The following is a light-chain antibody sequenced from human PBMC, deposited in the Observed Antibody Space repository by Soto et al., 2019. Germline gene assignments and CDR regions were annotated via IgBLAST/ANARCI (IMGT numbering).Light chain of an antibody. CDR3: QQYGRSWT. Sequence: EIVLTQSRCTLSLSPGERVTLSCRASQSVRSSYLAWYQQMPGQAPRLLIYGASRRATGIADRFSGRGSGTDFTLTISRLEPEDFAVYYCQQYGRSWTFGQGTKVESK. J-gene: IGKJ1*01. V-gene: IGKV3-20*01. CDR1: QSVRSSY. CDR2: GAS.